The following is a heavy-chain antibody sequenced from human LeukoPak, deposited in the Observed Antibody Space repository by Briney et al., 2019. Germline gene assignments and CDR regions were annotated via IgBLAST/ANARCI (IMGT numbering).Heavy chain of an antibody. J-gene: IGHJ4*02. CDR3: ARTYGDYIFDY. CDR1: GGSISSGGYS. CDR2: IYHSGST. V-gene: IGHV4-30-2*01. Sequence: PSETLSLTCAVSGGSISSGGYSWSWIRQPPGKGLEWIGYIYHSGSTYYNPSLKSRVTISVDRSKNQFPLKLSSVTAADTAVYYCARTYGDYIFDYWGQGTLVTVSS. D-gene: IGHD4-17*01.